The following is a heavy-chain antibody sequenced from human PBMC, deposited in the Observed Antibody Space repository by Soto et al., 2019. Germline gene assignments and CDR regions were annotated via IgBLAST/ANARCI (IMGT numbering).Heavy chain of an antibody. CDR1: GGTFSSYA. CDR2: IIPIFGTA. V-gene: IGHV1-69*13. J-gene: IGHJ6*02. Sequence: GASVKVSCKASGGTFSSYAISWVRQAPGQGLEWIGGIIPIFGTANYAQKFQGRVTITADESTSTAYMELSSLRSEDTAVYYCARNGRTGTLYYSGMDVWGQGTTVTVSS. CDR3: ARNGRTGTLYYSGMDV. D-gene: IGHD1-1*01.